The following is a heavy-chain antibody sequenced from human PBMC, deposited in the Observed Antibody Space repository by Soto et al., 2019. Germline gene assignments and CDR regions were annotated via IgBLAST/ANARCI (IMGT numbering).Heavy chain of an antibody. V-gene: IGHV1-69*04. D-gene: IGHD6-13*01. CDR2: IIPILGIA. J-gene: IGHJ4*02. Sequence: SVKVSCKASGGTFSSYTISWVRQAPGQGLEWMGRIIPILGIANYAQKFQGRVTITADKSTSTAYMELSSLRSEDTAVYYCARDRGIAAAGTTYWGQGTLVTVSS. CDR3: ARDRGIAAAGTTY. CDR1: GGTFSSYT.